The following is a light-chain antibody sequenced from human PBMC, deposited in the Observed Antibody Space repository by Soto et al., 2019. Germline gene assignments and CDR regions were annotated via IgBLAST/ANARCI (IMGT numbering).Light chain of an antibody. CDR2: EVS. V-gene: IGLV2-14*01. CDR1: SSDVGGYDY. J-gene: IGLJ1*01. CDR3: DSFTRSRAYV. Sequence: QSALTQPASVSGSPGQSITIYCTGTSSDVGGYDYVSWYQQQSGKAPKLIIYEVSSRPSGVSNRFSGSKSGNTASLTISGLQADDEADYYCDSFTRSRAYVFGVGTKVTVL.